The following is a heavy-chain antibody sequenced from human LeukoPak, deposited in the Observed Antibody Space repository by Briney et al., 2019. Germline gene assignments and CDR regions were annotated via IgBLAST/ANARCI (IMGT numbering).Heavy chain of an antibody. J-gene: IGHJ5*02. CDR2: IYYSGST. V-gene: IGHV4-39*02. CDR1: GGSTSSSSYY. CDR3: ARDDTDGWFDP. Sequence: SETLSLTCTVSGGSTSSSSYYWGWIRQPPGKGLEWIGSIYYSGSTYYNPSLKSRVTISVDTSKNQFSLKLSSVTAADTAVYYCARDDTDGWFDPWGQGTLVTVSS.